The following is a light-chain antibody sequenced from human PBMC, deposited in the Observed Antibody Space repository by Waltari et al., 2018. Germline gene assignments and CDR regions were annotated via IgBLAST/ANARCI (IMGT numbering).Light chain of an antibody. CDR1: QSISTF. J-gene: IGKJ5*01. CDR3: HQSFTTPET. V-gene: IGKV1-39*01. Sequence: DIQMTQSPSSLSASVGATITITCRSSQSISTFLNWFQQKPGNSPKLLIFAASNLHSGVPSRFSGSGSETDFTLSISSLQPEDFATYFCHQSFTTPETFGQGTRLEFK. CDR2: AAS.